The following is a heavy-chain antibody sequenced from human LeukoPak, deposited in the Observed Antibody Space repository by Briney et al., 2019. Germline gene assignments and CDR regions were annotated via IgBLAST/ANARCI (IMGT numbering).Heavy chain of an antibody. CDR2: IKQDGSEI. V-gene: IGHV3-7*01. Sequence: PGGSLRLSCAASGFTFSSYWMSWVRQAPGKGLEWVANIKQDGSEIYYVDSVKGRFTISRDNAKNSLYLQMNSLRAEDTAVYYCARGRRYSGYEFDYWGQGTLVTVSS. CDR1: GFTFSSYW. CDR3: ARGRRYSGYEFDY. J-gene: IGHJ4*02. D-gene: IGHD5-12*01.